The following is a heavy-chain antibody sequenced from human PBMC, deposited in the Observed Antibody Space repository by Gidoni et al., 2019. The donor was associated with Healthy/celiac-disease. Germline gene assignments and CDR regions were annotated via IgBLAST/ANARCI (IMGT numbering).Heavy chain of an antibody. V-gene: IGHV1-46*01. Sequence: QVQLVQSGAEVKKPGASVKVSCKASVSTFTSYYMHWVRQAPGQGLEWMGIINPSGGSTSYAQKCQGRVTMTRDTSTSTVYMELSSLRSEDTAVYYCARDQRYYDSSGYYYPLWFDPWGQGTLVTVSS. CDR1: VSTFTSYY. CDR2: INPSGGST. CDR3: ARDQRYYDSSGYYYPLWFDP. J-gene: IGHJ5*02. D-gene: IGHD3-22*01.